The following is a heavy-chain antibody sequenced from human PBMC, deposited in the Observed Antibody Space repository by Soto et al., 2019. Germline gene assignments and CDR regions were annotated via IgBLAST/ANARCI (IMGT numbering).Heavy chain of an antibody. J-gene: IGHJ1*01. CDR3: AASGVLPDDDGDFGEHIQH. Sequence: QVHLVQSGAEVRKPGASVKVSCKVSGYRLTDLAIHWVRQTPGKGLEWIGGLDPENGGTFFRQNFQGRVTMTEDTSTDTAYMELTGLTSEDTAVLFFAASGVLPDDDGDFGEHIQHWGQGTVVIVSS. V-gene: IGHV1-24*01. D-gene: IGHD4-17*01. CDR2: LDPENGGT. CDR1: GYRLTDLA.